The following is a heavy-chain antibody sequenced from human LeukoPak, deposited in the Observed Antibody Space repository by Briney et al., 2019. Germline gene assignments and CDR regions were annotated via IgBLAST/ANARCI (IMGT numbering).Heavy chain of an antibody. CDR1: GFAFSAYW. J-gene: IGHJ2*01. CDR2: INEDATTI. D-gene: IGHD5/OR15-5a*01. Sequence: GGSLRLSCAASGFAFSAYWMHWVRQAPGKGLEWVSRINEDATTITYADSVKGRFIISRDNSKKSLYLQMNNLRAEDTAVYYCVRHLILVSTPGDDFDFLGQGTLVIVSS. V-gene: IGHV3-74*01. CDR3: VRHLILVSTPGDDFDF.